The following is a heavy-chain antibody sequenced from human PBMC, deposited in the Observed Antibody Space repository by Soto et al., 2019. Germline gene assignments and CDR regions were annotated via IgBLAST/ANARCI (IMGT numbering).Heavy chain of an antibody. V-gene: IGHV1-46*01. CDR3: ARGGVTMIVVVIKDPDAFDI. J-gene: IGHJ3*02. Sequence: ASVKVSCKASGYTFTSYYMHWVRQAPGQGLEWMGIINPSGGSTSYAQKFQGRGTMTRDTSTSTVYMELSRLRAEDTAVYYCARGGVTMIVVVIKDPDAFDIWGQGTMVTVSS. CDR2: INPSGGST. D-gene: IGHD3-22*01. CDR1: GYTFTSYY.